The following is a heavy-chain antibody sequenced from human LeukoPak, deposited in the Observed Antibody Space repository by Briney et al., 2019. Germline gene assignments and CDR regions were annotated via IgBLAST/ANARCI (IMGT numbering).Heavy chain of an antibody. CDR1: GGTFSSYA. J-gene: IGHJ4*02. CDR3: ARDGSGSYGYFDY. D-gene: IGHD3-10*01. CDR2: IIHIFGTA. V-gene: IGHV1-69*13. Sequence: ASVKVSCKASGGTFSSYAISWVRQAPGQGLEWMGGIIHIFGTANYAQKFQGRVTITADESTSTAYMELSSLRSEDTAVYYCARDGSGSYGYFDYWGQGTLVTVSS.